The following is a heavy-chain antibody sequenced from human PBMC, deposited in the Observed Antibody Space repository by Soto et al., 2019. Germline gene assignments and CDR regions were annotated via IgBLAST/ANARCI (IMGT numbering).Heavy chain of an antibody. Sequence: SETLSLTCTVSGGSISSSSYYWGWIRQPPGKGLEWIGSIYYSGSTYYNPSLKSRVTISVDTSKNHFSLKLRSVTAADTAVYYCARSRSIAARPGLWWFGPWGQGTMVTVYS. J-gene: IGHJ5*02. V-gene: IGHV4-39*01. CDR2: IYYSGST. CDR3: ARSRSIAARPGLWWFGP. CDR1: GGSISSSSYY. D-gene: IGHD6-6*01.